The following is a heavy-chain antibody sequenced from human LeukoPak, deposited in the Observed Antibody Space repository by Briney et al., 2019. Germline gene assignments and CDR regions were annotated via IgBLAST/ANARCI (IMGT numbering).Heavy chain of an antibody. Sequence: ASVKVSCKASGYTFTSYDINWVRQATGQGLEWMGWMNPNSGDTGYTQKFQGRVTMTRDTSISTAYMELSGLRSEDTAVYYCATGWFYGTNTYSRARQLDYWGQGSLVTVSS. J-gene: IGHJ4*02. CDR1: GYTFTSYD. V-gene: IGHV1-8*01. D-gene: IGHD2-8*01. CDR2: MNPNSGDT. CDR3: ATGWFYGTNTYSRARQLDY.